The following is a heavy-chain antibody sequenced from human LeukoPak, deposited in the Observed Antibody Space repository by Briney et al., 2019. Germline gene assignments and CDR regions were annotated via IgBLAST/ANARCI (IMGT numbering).Heavy chain of an antibody. J-gene: IGHJ4*02. Sequence: GGSLRLSCAASGFTFSSYAVSWVRQAPGKGLEWVSSICCSGGSTYSADSVKGRFTISRDNSKNTLYLQMNSLRAEDTALYYCAKDRSCTNDICHGDFDYWGQGTLVTVSS. D-gene: IGHD2-8*01. CDR2: ICCSGGST. CDR3: AKDRSCTNDICHGDFDY. CDR1: GFTFSSYA. V-gene: IGHV3-23*01.